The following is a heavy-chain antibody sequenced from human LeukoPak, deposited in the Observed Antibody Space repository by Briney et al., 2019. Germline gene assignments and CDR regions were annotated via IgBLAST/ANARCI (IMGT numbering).Heavy chain of an antibody. Sequence: PGGSLRLSCALSRFTSTTATMTWVPRAPGKRLEWVSSISGSSGSTHYTDSVKGRFTISRDNSKNTLYLQMNSLRAEDTALYYCANTYFWSSYYTPSLDYWGQGTLVTVSS. CDR1: RFTSTTAT. CDR3: ANTYFWSSYYTPSLDY. J-gene: IGHJ4*02. V-gene: IGHV3-23*01. D-gene: IGHD3-3*01. CDR2: ISGSSGST.